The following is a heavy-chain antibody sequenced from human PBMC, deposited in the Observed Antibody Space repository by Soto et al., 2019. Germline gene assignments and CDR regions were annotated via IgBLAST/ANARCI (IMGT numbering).Heavy chain of an antibody. D-gene: IGHD4-17*01. CDR1: GYTFTGYY. CDR3: ARSEDYGDNFDY. Sequence: ASVKVSCKASGYTFTGYYMHWVRQAPGQGLEWMGWINPNSGGTNYAQNFQGRVTMTRDTSISTAYMELSRLRSDDTAVYYCARSEDYGDNFDYWGQGTRGTAPQ. V-gene: IGHV1-2*02. CDR2: INPNSGGT. J-gene: IGHJ4*02.